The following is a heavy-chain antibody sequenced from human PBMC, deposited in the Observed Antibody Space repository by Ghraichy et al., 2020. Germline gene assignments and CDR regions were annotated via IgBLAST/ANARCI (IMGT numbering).Heavy chain of an antibody. CDR3: ARELCGGDCYSYGMDV. J-gene: IGHJ6*02. CDR1: GFTFSSYW. V-gene: IGHV3-74*01. D-gene: IGHD2-21*01. CDR2: INSDGSST. Sequence: GGSLRLSCAASGFTFSSYWMHWVRQAPGKGLVWVSRINSDGSSTSYADSVKGRFTISRDNAKNTLYLQMNSLRAEDTAVYYCARELCGGDCYSYGMDVWGQGTTVTVSS.